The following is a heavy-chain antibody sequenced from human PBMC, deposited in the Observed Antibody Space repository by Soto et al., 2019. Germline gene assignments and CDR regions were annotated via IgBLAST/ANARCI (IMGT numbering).Heavy chain of an antibody. Sequence: GGSMTISILASVFPFSGYAISGVRPAPGKGLEWVSAISGSGGSTYYADSVKGRFTISRDNSKNTLYLQMNSLRAEDTALYHCARDRARDYIWGSYRYGAFDIWGQGTMVTVSS. D-gene: IGHD3-16*02. CDR2: ISGSGGST. J-gene: IGHJ3*02. V-gene: IGHV3-23*01. CDR1: VFPFSGYA. CDR3: ARDRARDYIWGSYRYGAFDI.